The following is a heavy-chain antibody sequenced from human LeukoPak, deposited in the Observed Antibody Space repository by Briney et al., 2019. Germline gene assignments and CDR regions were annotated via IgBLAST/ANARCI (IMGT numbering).Heavy chain of an antibody. CDR2: IYPGDSDA. CDR1: GYSFTSYW. J-gene: IGHJ4*02. V-gene: IGHV5-51*01. CDR3: ARLSGGDSNSWYFDY. Sequence: GESLKISCKGSGYSFTSYWIGWVRQMPGKGLEWMGIIYPGDSDARYRPSFQGQVTISADKSITTAYLQWSGLKASDTAMYYCARLSGGDSNSWYFDYWGQGTLVSVFS. D-gene: IGHD6-13*01.